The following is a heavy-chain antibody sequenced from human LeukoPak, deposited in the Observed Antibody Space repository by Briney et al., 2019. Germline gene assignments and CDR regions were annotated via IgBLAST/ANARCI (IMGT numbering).Heavy chain of an antibody. J-gene: IGHJ3*02. CDR1: SYTFTSYG. V-gene: IGHV1-2*02. CDR2: TNPNSGGT. D-gene: IGHD3/OR15-3a*01. Sequence: ASVKVSCKASSYTFTSYGISWVRQAPGQGLEWMGWTNPNSGGTNYAQKFQGRVTMTRGTSISTAYMELSRLRSDDTAVYYCARDFWTLTDPFDIWGQGTMVTVSS. CDR3: ARDFWTLTDPFDI.